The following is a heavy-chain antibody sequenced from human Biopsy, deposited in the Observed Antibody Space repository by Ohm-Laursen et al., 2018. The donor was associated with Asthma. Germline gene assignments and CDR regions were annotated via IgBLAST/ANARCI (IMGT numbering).Heavy chain of an antibody. D-gene: IGHD3-16*01. J-gene: IGHJ4*02. CDR3: ARDFSRAIMIGGGREHYFDF. CDR2: VGSDESYT. V-gene: IGHV3-33*01. CDR1: GFTFITYG. Sequence: SLRLSCAASGFTFITYGMRWVRQVPGKGLEWVATVGSDESYTDHADSVKGRFTISRDNSKNTLHLQMNSLSPEDTAVYYCARDFSRAIMIGGGREHYFDFWGQGTLVTVSS.